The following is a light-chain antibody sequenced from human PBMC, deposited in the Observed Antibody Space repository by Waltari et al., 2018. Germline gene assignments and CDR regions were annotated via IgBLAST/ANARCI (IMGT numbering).Light chain of an antibody. J-gene: IGLJ2*01. CDR1: TSDVGGYED. V-gene: IGLV2-8*01. CDR2: EVT. CDR3: SSYAGSNNFAV. Sequence: QSALTQPPSASGSPGQSVTISCAGTTSDVGGYEDVSWYQQHPGKAPKLMIFEVTKRPYGVPDRIYGSKSGATASLTVSGLRTEGAAHSYFSSYAGSNNFAVFGGGTQLTVL.